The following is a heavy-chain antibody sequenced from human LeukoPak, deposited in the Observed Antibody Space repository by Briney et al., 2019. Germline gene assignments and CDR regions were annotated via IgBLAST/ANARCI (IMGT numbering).Heavy chain of an antibody. CDR1: GGSISSFY. CDR3: ARAGYRDYFDY. CDR2: ISYSGST. Sequence: SETLCLTCTVSGGSISSFYWSWIRQPPGKGLEWIAYISYSGSTYQNPSLKNPVTISVDTSKNQFSLKLSSVSAADTAVYYCARAGYRDYFDYWGQGTLVTVSS. J-gene: IGHJ4*02. D-gene: IGHD3-16*02. V-gene: IGHV4-59*01.